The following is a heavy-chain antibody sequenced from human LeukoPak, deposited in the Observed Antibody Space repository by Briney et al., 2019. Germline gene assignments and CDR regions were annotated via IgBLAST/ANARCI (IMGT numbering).Heavy chain of an antibody. CDR3: ARDPWDYGSVSYRSPPYDWFDP. V-gene: IGHV1-69*01. D-gene: IGHD3-10*01. CDR1: GGTFSSYA. J-gene: IGHJ5*02. CDR2: ITPILGTA. Sequence: SVKVSCKASGGTFSSYAIRWVRQAPGKGREWMGGITPILGTAYYAHNFQGGVTITADESTHTAYMELSSLRSEETAVYYCARDPWDYGSVSYRSPPYDWFDPWGQGTLVNVSS.